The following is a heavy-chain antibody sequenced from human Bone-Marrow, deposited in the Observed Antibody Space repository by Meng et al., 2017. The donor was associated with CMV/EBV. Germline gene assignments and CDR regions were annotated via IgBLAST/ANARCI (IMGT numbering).Heavy chain of an antibody. V-gene: IGHV4-31*03. CDR2: IYYSGST. Sequence: CTCSGGSISSVGYYWSWIRQHPGKGLEWIGYIYYSGSTYYNPSLKSRVTISGDTSNNRVSLKLTSVTAADTALYYCARAQDAYNWFDPWGQGTLVTVSS. J-gene: IGHJ5*02. CDR1: GGSISSVGYY. CDR3: ARAQDAYNWFDP. D-gene: IGHD2-15*01.